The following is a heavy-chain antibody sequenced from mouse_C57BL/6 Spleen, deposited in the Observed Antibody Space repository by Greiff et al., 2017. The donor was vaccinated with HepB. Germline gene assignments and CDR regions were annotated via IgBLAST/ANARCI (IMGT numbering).Heavy chain of an antibody. CDR2: INPNYGTT. D-gene: IGHD1-1*01. Sequence: VQLKESGPELVKPGASVKISCKASGYSFTDYNMNWVKQSNGKSLEWIGVINPNYGTTSYNQKFKGKATLTVDQSSSTAYMQLNSLTSEDSAVYYCARYYYGSPYYAMDYWGQGTSVTVSS. V-gene: IGHV1-39*01. CDR3: ARYYYGSPYYAMDY. CDR1: GYSFTDYN. J-gene: IGHJ4*01.